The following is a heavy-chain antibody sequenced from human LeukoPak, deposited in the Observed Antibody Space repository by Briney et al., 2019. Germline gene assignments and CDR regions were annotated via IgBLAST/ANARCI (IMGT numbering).Heavy chain of an antibody. Sequence: PGRSLRLSCAASGFTFDDYAMHWVRQAPGKGLEWVSGISWNSGSIGYADSVKGRFTISRDNAKNSLYLQMNSLRAEDTALYYCAKGVTVTAYYMDVWGKGTTVTASS. V-gene: IGHV3-9*01. D-gene: IGHD4-11*01. CDR2: ISWNSGSI. CDR3: AKGVTVTAYYMDV. J-gene: IGHJ6*03. CDR1: GFTFDDYA.